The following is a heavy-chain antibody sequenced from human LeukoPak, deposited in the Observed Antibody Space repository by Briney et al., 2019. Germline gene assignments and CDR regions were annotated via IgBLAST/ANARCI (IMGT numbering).Heavy chain of an antibody. CDR1: GFTFSSYG. D-gene: IGHD1-1*01. CDR3: AKVKDVTTDAFDI. CDR2: IRYDGNNK. Sequence: GGSLRLSCAASGFTFSSYGMHWVRQAPGKGPEWVAFIRYDGNNKYYADSVKGRFTISRDNSKNTLYLQMSSLRAEDTAVYYCAKVKDVTTDAFDIWGQGTMVTVSS. V-gene: IGHV3-30*02. J-gene: IGHJ3*02.